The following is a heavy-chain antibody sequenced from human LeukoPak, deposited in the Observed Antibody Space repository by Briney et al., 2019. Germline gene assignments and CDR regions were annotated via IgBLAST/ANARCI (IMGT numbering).Heavy chain of an antibody. CDR1: GGSISSYY. D-gene: IGHD3-10*01. J-gene: IGHJ6*02. CDR2: IYYSGST. Sequence: SETLSLTCTVSGGSISSYYWSWIRQPPGKGLEWIGYIYYSGSTNYNPSLKSRVTISVDTSKNQFSLKLSSVTAADTAVYYCARAWIHYYGSGYRRYYGMDVWGQGTTVTVSS. CDR3: ARAWIHYYGSGYRRYYGMDV. V-gene: IGHV4-59*01.